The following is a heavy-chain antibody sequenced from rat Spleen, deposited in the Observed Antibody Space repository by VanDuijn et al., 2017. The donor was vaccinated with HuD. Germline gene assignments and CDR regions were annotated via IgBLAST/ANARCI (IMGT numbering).Heavy chain of an antibody. Sequence: EVQLVESDGGLVQPGRSLKLSCAASGFTFSDYYMAWVRQAPTKGLEWVAYISTGGDNTYYRDSVKGRFTISRDNAKSTLYLQMDSLRSEDTATYYCATRTTYFDYWGQGVMVTVSS. CDR1: GFTFSDYY. J-gene: IGHJ2*01. CDR3: ATRTTYFDY. CDR2: ISTGGDNT. V-gene: IGHV5-25*01. D-gene: IGHD1-10*01.